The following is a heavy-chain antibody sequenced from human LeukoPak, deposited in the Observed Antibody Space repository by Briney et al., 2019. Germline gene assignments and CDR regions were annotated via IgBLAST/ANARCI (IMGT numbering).Heavy chain of an antibody. D-gene: IGHD1-1*01. V-gene: IGHV3-30-3*01. Sequence: GGSLRLSCAASGFTFSSYAMHWVRLAPGKGLEWVAVISYDGSNKYYADSVKGRFTISRDNSKNTLYLQMNSLRAEDTAVYYCARKSYLERPRAFDIWGQGTMVTVSS. J-gene: IGHJ3*02. CDR2: ISYDGSNK. CDR1: GFTFSSYA. CDR3: ARKSYLERPRAFDI.